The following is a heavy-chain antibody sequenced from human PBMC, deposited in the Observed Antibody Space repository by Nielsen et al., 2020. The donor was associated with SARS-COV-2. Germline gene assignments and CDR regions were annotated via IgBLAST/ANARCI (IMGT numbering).Heavy chain of an antibody. J-gene: IGHJ6*02. Sequence: GGSLRLSCAASGFTFSSYAMHWVRQAPGKGLEWVAVISYDGSNKYYADSVKGRFTISRDNAKNSLYLQMNSLRSDDTAVYYCARGQYYYYYYGMDVWGQGTTVTVSS. CDR1: GFTFSSYA. CDR3: ARGQYYYYYYGMDV. CDR2: ISYDGSNK. V-gene: IGHV3-30-3*01.